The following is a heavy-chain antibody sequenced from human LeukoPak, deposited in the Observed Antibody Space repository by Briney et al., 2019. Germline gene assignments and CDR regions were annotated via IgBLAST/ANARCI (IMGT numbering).Heavy chain of an antibody. CDR3: ARPMSNKNYYY. V-gene: IGHV4-39*01. CDR1: GFTFSTYV. J-gene: IGHJ4*02. CDR2: INYGGDT. D-gene: IGHD1-7*01. Sequence: GSLRLSCTASGFTFSTYVMHWVRQPPGKGLEWIGSINYGGDTYYNPSLKSRVTISVDTSQNQFSLKVNSVSVADTAVYFCARPMSNKNYYYWGQGTLVSVSP.